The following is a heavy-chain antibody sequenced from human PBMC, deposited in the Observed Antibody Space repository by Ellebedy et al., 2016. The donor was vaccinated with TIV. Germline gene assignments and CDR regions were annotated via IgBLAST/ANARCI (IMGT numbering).Heavy chain of an antibody. J-gene: IGHJ6*02. V-gene: IGHV3-7*03. CDR1: GFTFSNYW. CDR2: IKQDGSAT. Sequence: GESLKISXAASGFTFSNYWMSWVRQAPGKGLEWVANIKQDGSATNYVDSVKGRFTISRDNAKNSLYLEMNSLRGEDTALYYCAKDQGYSAGWSLGYYYYGMDVWGQGTTVTVSS. D-gene: IGHD1-26*01. CDR3: AKDQGYSAGWSLGYYYYGMDV.